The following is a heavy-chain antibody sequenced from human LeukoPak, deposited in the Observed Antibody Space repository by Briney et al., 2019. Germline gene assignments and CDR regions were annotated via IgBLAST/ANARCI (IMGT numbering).Heavy chain of an antibody. CDR1: GYAFTSYD. CDR3: ARGWDQLGYCSGDSCHSMDV. CDR2: MNPNSGNT. Sequence: ASVKVSCKASGYAFTSYDINWVRQATGQGPEWMGWMNPNSGNTGYAQKFQGRVTMTRNPSISTAYMEVSGLRSEDTAVYYCARGWDQLGYCSGDSCHSMDVWGQETTVTVSS. D-gene: IGHD2-15*01. V-gene: IGHV1-8*01. J-gene: IGHJ6*02.